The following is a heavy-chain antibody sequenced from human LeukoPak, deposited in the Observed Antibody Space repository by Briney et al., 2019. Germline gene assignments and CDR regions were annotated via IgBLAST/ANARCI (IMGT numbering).Heavy chain of an antibody. V-gene: IGHV1-2*02. J-gene: IGHJ5*02. CDR2: INPNSGGT. CDR3: ARDIPQYCSGGSCYNIRGWFDP. CDR1: GYTFTGYY. D-gene: IGHD2-15*01. Sequence: ASVKVSCKASGYTFTGYYMHWVRQAPGQGLEWMGWINPNSGGTNYAQKFQGRVTMTRDTSISTAYMELSRLRSDDTAVYYCARDIPQYCSGGSCYNIRGWFDPWGQGTLVTVSS.